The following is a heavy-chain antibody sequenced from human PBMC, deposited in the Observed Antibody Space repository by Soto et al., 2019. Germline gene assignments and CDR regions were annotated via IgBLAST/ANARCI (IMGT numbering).Heavy chain of an antibody. J-gene: IGHJ1*01. CDR2: ISYDGSSK. CDR1: GFTFSNYG. D-gene: IGHD4-17*01. CDR3: ARGGYGDSHAEYFQH. Sequence: QVQLVESGGGVVQPGRSLRLSCAASGFTFSNYGMHWVRQAPGKGLEWGALISYDGSSKDYADSVKGRFTISRDNSKSTLYLQMNSLRVEDTAVYYCARGGYGDSHAEYFQHWGQGILVTVSS. V-gene: IGHV3-30-3*01.